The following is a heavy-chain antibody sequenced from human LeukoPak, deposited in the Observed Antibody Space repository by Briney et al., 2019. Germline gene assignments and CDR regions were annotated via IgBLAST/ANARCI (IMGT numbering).Heavy chain of an antibody. CDR1: GYTFTGYY. J-gene: IGHJ4*02. V-gene: IGHV1-2*02. Sequence: GASVKVSCKTSGYTFTGYYMHWVRQAPGQGLEWMGRINPKSGGTNYAQKFQGRVTMTRDTSISTAYMELHRLRSDDTGVYYCASLFGGNYLYYFDYWGQGTLVTVSS. D-gene: IGHD4/OR15-4a*01. CDR2: INPKSGGT. CDR3: ASLFGGNYLYYFDY.